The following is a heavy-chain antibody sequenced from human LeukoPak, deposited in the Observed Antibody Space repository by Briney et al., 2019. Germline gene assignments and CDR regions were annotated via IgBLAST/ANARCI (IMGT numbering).Heavy chain of an antibody. CDR2: INHSGRT. CDR3: AGARDSHTRHFDY. J-gene: IGHJ4*02. Sequence: SETLSLTCAVYGGSFSGYYWSWIRQPPGKGLEWIGEINHSGRTNYNPSLKSRVTISVDTSKIQFSLTLRAVTAPDTAVFYWAGARDSHTRHFDYWGQGTLVTVSS. CDR1: GGSFSGYY. V-gene: IGHV4-34*01. D-gene: IGHD2-2*02.